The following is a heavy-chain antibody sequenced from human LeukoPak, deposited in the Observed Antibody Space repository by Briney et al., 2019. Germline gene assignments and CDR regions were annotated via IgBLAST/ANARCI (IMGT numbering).Heavy chain of an antibody. CDR3: ASVDSSGYPDY. CDR1: GFTFSDYY. CDR2: ISSSGSTI. J-gene: IGHJ4*02. V-gene: IGHV3-11*04. D-gene: IGHD3-22*01. Sequence: GGSLRLSCAASGFTFSDYYMSWIRQAPGKGLEWVSYISSSGSTIYYADSVKGRFTISRDNAKTSLYLQMNSLRAEDTAVYYCASVDSSGYPDYWGQGTLVTVSS.